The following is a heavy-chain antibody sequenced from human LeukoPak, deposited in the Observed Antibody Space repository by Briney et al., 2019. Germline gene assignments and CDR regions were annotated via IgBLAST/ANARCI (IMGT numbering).Heavy chain of an antibody. CDR3: ARESMRYYYDSSGYYPFDY. V-gene: IGHV1-18*01. CDR2: ISAYNGNT. Sequence: ASVNVSCKASGYTFTSYGISWVRQAPGQGLEWMGWISAYNGNTNYAQKLQGRVTMTTDTSTSTAYMELRSLRSDDTAVYYCARESMRYYYDSSGYYPFDYWGQGTLVTVSS. D-gene: IGHD3-22*01. J-gene: IGHJ4*02. CDR1: GYTFTSYG.